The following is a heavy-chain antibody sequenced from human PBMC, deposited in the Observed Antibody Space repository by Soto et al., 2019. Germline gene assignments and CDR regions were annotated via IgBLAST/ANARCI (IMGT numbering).Heavy chain of an antibody. CDR1: GFSFSPRW. Sequence: EVQLVESGGDLVQPGGSLRLSCAASGFSFSPRWIHWVRQAPGKGLVWVSYINADGSTTNYAVSVKGRFTISRDNAKNTVYLEMNSLRAEDTAIYYCGRDFNWQPDFWGQGTLVTVSS. CDR3: GRDFNWQPDF. CDR2: INADGSTT. V-gene: IGHV3-74*01. D-gene: IGHD3-9*01. J-gene: IGHJ4*02.